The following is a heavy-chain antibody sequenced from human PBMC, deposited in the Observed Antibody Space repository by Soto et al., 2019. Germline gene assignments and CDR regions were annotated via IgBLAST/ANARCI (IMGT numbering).Heavy chain of an antibody. J-gene: IGHJ4*02. CDR3: ARGVRFQGRVYYLDF. D-gene: IGHD3-10*01. CDR2: IKQDESEK. CDR1: GFTFSSYW. Sequence: EVQLVESGGGLVQPGGSLRLSCAASGFTFSSYWMSWVRQAPGKGLEWVANIKQDESEKDYVDSVKGRFTISRDNAKKSLYLELHSLRAEDTAVYYCARGVRFQGRVYYLDFWGQGTLVTVSS. V-gene: IGHV3-7*01.